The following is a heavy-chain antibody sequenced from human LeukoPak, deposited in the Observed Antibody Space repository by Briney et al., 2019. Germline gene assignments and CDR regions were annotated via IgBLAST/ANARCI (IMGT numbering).Heavy chain of an antibody. CDR2: LSSSSSYR. CDR1: GFTFSSYS. D-gene: IGHD6-13*01. Sequence: PGGSLRLSCAASGFTFSSYSMNWVRPASGKGLEWDSSLSSSSSYRYYADSVKGRFTISRDNAKNSLHLQMNSLRAEDTAVYYCARPDEQQLVRDAFDIWGQGTMVTVSS. CDR3: ARPDEQQLVRDAFDI. J-gene: IGHJ3*02. V-gene: IGHV3-21*01.